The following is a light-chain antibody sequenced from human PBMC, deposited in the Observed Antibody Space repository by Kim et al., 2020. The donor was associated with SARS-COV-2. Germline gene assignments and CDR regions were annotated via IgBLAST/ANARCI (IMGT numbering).Light chain of an antibody. J-gene: IGLJ2*01. CDR1: NIGSRS. Sequence: AQGRTARFDVGGYNIGSRSFHWYQQKPGQAPVLVLYHDSDRPSGIPERFSGSNSGNTATLTISRVEAGDEAAYYCQVWDSRSDHVLFAGGTQLTVL. CDR3: QVWDSRSDHVL. CDR2: HDS. V-gene: IGLV3-21*03.